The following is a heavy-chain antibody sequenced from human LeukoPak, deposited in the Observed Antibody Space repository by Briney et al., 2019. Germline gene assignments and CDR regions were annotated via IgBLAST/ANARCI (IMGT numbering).Heavy chain of an antibody. CDR2: IYHSGST. Sequence: SETLSLTCTVSGYSISSRYYWCWIRQPPGKGLEWIGSIYHSGSTYYNPSLKSRVTISVDTSKNQFSLKLSSVTAADTAVYYCANDRGYCSGGSCYNWFEPWGQGTLVTVSS. D-gene: IGHD2-15*01. CDR3: ANDRGYCSGGSCYNWFEP. V-gene: IGHV4-38-2*02. J-gene: IGHJ5*02. CDR1: GYSISSRYY.